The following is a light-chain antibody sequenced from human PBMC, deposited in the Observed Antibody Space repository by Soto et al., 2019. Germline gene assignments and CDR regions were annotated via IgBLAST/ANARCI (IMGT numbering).Light chain of an antibody. CDR2: GAS. CDR1: QSFSSSY. J-gene: IGKJ1*01. V-gene: IGKV3-20*01. CDR3: QQCGTSPWT. Sequence: EIVLTQSPGTLSLSPGERATLTCRASQSFSSSYLAWYQQKPGQAPRLLIYGASSRATGIPDRFSGSGSGTDFTLTISRLEPVDFAVYYCQQCGTSPWTFGQGTKVEIK.